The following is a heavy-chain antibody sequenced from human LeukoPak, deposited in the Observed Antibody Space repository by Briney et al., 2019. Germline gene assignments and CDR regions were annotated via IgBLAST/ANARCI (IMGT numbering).Heavy chain of an antibody. D-gene: IGHD6-13*01. J-gene: IGHJ4*02. CDR3: ARALAAAGLRGFYYFDY. CDR2: ISSSSSYT. V-gene: IGHV3-11*05. CDR1: GFTFSGYY. Sequence: GGSLRLSCAASGFTFSGYYMSWIRQAPGKGLEWVSYISSSSSYTNYADSVKGRFTISRDNAKNSLYLQMNSLRAEDTAVYYCARALAAAGLRGFYYFDYWGQGTLVTVSS.